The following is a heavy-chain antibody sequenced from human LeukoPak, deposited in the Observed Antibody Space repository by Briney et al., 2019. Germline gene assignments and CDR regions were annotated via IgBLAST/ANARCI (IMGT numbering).Heavy chain of an antibody. CDR3: ARDGTRYCSSTSCYSGYYYYGMDV. J-gene: IGHJ6*02. CDR2: ISSSDNTI. CDR1: GFTFSDYY. D-gene: IGHD2-2*02. V-gene: IGHV3-11*01. Sequence: GGSLRLSCAASGFTFSDYYMNWIRQAPGKGLGWVSYISSSDNTIYYADSVKGRFTISRDNAKNSLYLQMNSLRVEDTAVYYCARDGTRYCSSTSCYSGYYYYGMDVWGQGTTVTVSS.